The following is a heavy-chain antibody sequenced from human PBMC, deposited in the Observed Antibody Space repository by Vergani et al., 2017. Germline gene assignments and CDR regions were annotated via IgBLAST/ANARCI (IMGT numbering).Heavy chain of an antibody. CDR2: ISGSGGST. J-gene: IGHJ5*02. Sequence: EVQLLESGGGLVQPGGSLRLSCAASGFTFSSYAMSWVRQAPGKGLEWVSGISGSGGSTYYADSVKGRFTISRDNSKNTLYLQMNSLRAEDTAVYYCAKDRGGKEKGIAAAGSWFDPWGQGILVTVSS. CDR3: AKDRGGKEKGIAAAGSWFDP. D-gene: IGHD6-13*01. V-gene: IGHV3-23*01. CDR1: GFTFSSYA.